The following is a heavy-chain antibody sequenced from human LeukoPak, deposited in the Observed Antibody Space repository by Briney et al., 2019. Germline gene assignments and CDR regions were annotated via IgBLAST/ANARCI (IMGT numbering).Heavy chain of an antibody. J-gene: IGHJ3*02. V-gene: IGHV1-69*05. D-gene: IGHD6-6*01. CDR2: IIPIFGTA. CDR3: ARSVLEYSSSSGQAFDI. Sequence: ASVKVSCKASGGTFSSYAISWVRQAPGQGLEWMGGIIPIFGTANYAQKFQGRVTITTDESTSTAYMELSSLRSEDTAVYYCARSVLEYSSSSGQAFDIWGQGTMVTVSS. CDR1: GGTFSSYA.